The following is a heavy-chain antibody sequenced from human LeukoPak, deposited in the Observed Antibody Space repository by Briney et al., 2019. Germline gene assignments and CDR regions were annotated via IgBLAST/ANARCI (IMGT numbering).Heavy chain of an antibody. CDR3: ARDVYDSSGYYPGY. D-gene: IGHD3-22*01. CDR1: GYTFTSYG. Sequence: ASVKVSCKASGYTFTSYGISWVGQAPGQGLEGMGWISAYNGNTNYAQKLQGRVTMTTDTSTGTAYMELRSLRSDDTAVYYCARDVYDSSGYYPGYWGQGTLVTVSS. V-gene: IGHV1-18*01. CDR2: ISAYNGNT. J-gene: IGHJ4*02.